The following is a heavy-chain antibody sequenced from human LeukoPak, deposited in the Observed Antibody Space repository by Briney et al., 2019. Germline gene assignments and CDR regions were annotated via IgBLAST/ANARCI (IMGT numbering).Heavy chain of an antibody. V-gene: IGHV1-8*01. CDR1: GYTFTSYD. CDR3: GRQGVAAGAYYFDY. CDR2: MNPNSGNT. Sequence: ASVKVSCKASGYTFTSYDINWVRQATGQGLEWMGWMNPNSGNTGYAQKFQGRVTMTRNTSISTDYMELSSLRSEDTAVYYCGRQGVAAGAYYFDYWGQGTLVTVSS. D-gene: IGHD6-13*01. J-gene: IGHJ4*02.